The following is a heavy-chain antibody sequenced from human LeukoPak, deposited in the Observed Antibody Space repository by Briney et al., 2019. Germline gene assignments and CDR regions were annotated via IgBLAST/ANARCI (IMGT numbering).Heavy chain of an antibody. Sequence: GGSLRLSCAASGFTFRSDWMHWVRQAPGKGLVWVSRVNNDGSGTTYADSVRGRFTISRDNAKNTLYLQMNSLRVEDTAVYFCAREIMVSREWYFDLWGRGTLVTVAS. CDR3: AREIMVSREWYFDL. V-gene: IGHV3-74*01. CDR1: GFTFRSDW. D-gene: IGHD2-21*01. CDR2: VNNDGSGT. J-gene: IGHJ2*01.